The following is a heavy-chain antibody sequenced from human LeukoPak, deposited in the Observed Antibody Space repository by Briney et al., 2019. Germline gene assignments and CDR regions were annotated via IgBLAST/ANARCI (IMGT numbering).Heavy chain of an antibody. V-gene: IGHV3-48*01. J-gene: IGHJ6*03. CDR1: GFTLGSYS. Sequence: PGGSLRLSCAASGFTLGSYSMNGVGQAPGKGLEWVSYISSSSSTIYYADSAKGRFTISRDNAKNSLYLQMNSLRAEDTAVYYCARTSVATRAYYYYYYMDVWGKGTTVTVSS. CDR3: ARTSVATRAYYYYYYMDV. CDR2: ISSSSSTI. D-gene: IGHD5-12*01.